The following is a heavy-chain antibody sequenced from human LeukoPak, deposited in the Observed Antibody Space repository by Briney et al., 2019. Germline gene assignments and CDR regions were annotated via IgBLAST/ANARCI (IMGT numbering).Heavy chain of an antibody. CDR2: INIDGSEK. J-gene: IGHJ4*02. CDR1: GFTFSSYW. V-gene: IGHV3-7*01. CDR3: AREGTLRAHWDPFDY. Sequence: GGSLRLSCAASGFTFSSYWMSWVRQAPGKGLEWVATINIDGSEKHYVDSVKGRFTISRDNARNSLYLQMNSLRGEDTAVYYCAREGTLRAHWDPFDYWGQGTLVTVSS. D-gene: IGHD7-27*01.